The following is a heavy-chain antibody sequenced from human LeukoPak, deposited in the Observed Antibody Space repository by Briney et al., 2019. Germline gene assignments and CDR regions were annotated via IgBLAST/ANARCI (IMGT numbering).Heavy chain of an antibody. Sequence: PGGSLRLSCAASGFTFSSYGMSWVRQAPGKGLEWVSGISWNSGSIGYADSVKGRFTISRDNAKNSLYLQMNSLRAEDTALYYCAKVTLQLSSSGHFDYWGQGTLVTVSS. CDR2: ISWNSGSI. J-gene: IGHJ4*02. CDR3: AKVTLQLSSSGHFDY. CDR1: GFTFSSYG. V-gene: IGHV3-9*01. D-gene: IGHD6-6*01.